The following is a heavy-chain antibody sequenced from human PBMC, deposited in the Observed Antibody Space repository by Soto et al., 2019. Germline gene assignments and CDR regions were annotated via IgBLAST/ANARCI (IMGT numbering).Heavy chain of an antibody. D-gene: IGHD2-15*01. CDR3: ARASSQDAFDI. J-gene: IGHJ3*02. V-gene: IGHV3-21*01. Sequence: GVLRLSCAASGFTFSSYSMNWVRQAPGKGLEWVSSISSSSSYIYYADSVKGRFTISRDNAKNSLYLQMNSLRAEDTAVYYCARASSQDAFDIWGQGTMVTVSS. CDR1: GFTFSSYS. CDR2: ISSSSSYI.